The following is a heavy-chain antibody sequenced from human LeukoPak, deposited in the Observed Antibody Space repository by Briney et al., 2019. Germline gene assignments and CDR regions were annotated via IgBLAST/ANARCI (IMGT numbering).Heavy chain of an antibody. D-gene: IGHD2-15*01. CDR1: GGSISSSSYY. Sequence: SETLSLTCTVSGGSISSSSYYWGWIRQPPGKGLEWIGSIYYSGSTYYNPSLKSRVTISVDTSKNQFSLKLSSVTAADTAVYYCAREGRHDSYYYGMDVWGQGTTVTVSS. J-gene: IGHJ6*02. V-gene: IGHV4-39*07. CDR2: IYYSGST. CDR3: AREGRHDSYYYGMDV.